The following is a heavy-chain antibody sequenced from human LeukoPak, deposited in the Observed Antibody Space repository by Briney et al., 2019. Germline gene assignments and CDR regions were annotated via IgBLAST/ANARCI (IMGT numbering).Heavy chain of an antibody. CDR2: ITSSSSSM. J-gene: IGHJ4*02. Sequence: GGSLRLPCAASGFTFSSYSMNWVRQAPGKGLEWISYITSSSSSMYYADSVKGRFTISRDNAKNSLYLQMNSLRAEDTAVYYCARVIGSYGDSAYWGQGTLVTVSS. D-gene: IGHD4-17*01. CDR1: GFTFSSYS. CDR3: ARVIGSYGDSAY. V-gene: IGHV3-48*04.